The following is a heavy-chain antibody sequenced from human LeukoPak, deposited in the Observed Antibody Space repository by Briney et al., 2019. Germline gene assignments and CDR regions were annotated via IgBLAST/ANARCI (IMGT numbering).Heavy chain of an antibody. Sequence: GGSLRLSCAAPGFTFSDYWMHWVRQAPGKGLMWVSLIHSDGGTTNYADSVKGRFTISRDNAKNTVYLQMNSLRVEDTAVYYCARDTYSIAEWGQGTLVTVSS. D-gene: IGHD1-26*01. V-gene: IGHV3-74*01. CDR2: IHSDGGTT. CDR3: ARDTYSIAE. J-gene: IGHJ4*02. CDR1: GFTFSDYW.